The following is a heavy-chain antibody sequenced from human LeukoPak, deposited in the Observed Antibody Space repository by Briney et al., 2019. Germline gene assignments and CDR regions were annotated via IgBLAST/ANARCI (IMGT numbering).Heavy chain of an antibody. CDR1: GGSISSGGYY. Sequence: SQTLSLTCTVSGGSISSGGYYWSWIRQHPGKGLEWIGYIYYSGSTYYNPSLKSRVTMSLDTSKNQFSLKLSSVTAADTAVYYCARMVEAYYYYGLDVWGQGTTVTVSS. V-gene: IGHV4-31*03. D-gene: IGHD2-15*01. CDR2: IYYSGST. CDR3: ARMVEAYYYYGLDV. J-gene: IGHJ6*02.